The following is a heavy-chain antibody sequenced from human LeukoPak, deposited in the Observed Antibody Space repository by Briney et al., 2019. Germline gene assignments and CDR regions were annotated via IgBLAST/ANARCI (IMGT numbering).Heavy chain of an antibody. J-gene: IGHJ4*02. CDR1: GITLSNYG. CDR3: AKRGVVIRVFLVGFHKEAYYFDS. Sequence: GGSLRLSCAVSGITLSNYGMSWVRQAPGKGLEWVAGISDSGGRTNYADSVKGRFTISRANPKNTLYRQMKRLRAEDTAVYFCAKRGVVIRVFLVGFHKEAYYFDSWGQGALVTVSS. D-gene: IGHD3-10*01. CDR2: ISDSGGRT. V-gene: IGHV3-23*01.